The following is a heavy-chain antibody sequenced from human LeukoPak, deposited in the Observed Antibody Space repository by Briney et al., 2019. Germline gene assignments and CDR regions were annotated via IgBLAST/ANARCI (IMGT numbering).Heavy chain of an antibody. J-gene: IGHJ4*02. D-gene: IGHD3-10*01. V-gene: IGHV3-33*06. CDR1: GFTFSNYD. Sequence: GRSLRLSCAASGFTFSNYDMHWVRQAPGKGLEWVAVIWYDGSNKYYADSVKGRFTISRDNSKNTLYLQMNSLRAEDTAVYYCAKDRMWFGELLPFDYWGQGTLVTVSS. CDR2: IWYDGSNK. CDR3: AKDRMWFGELLPFDY.